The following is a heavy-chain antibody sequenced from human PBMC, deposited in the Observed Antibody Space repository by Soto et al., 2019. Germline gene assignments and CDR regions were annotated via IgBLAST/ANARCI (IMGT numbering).Heavy chain of an antibody. D-gene: IGHD5-12*01. CDR2: IYFRGNT. V-gene: IGHV4-31*03. CDR1: GDSISSGSYY. CDR3: ARNPWRVARFDY. Sequence: QVQLQESGPGLVKPSQTLSLICTVSGDSISSGSYYWSWIRQHPGKGLEWIGYIYFRGNTYYLPSLKSRATISVDTSKNQFSLKLTSVIAADTGVYFCARNPWRVARFDYWGQGILVTVSS. J-gene: IGHJ4*02.